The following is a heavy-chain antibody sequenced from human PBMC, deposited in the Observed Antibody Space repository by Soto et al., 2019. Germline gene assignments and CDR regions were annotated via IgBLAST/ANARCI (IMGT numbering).Heavy chain of an antibody. J-gene: IGHJ1*01. CDR3: AKEKGPSSGWYLPFQH. V-gene: IGHV3-30*18. Sequence: QVQLVESGGGVVQPGRSLRLSCAASGFTFSSYGMHWVRQAPGKGLEWVAVISYDGSNKYYADSVKGRFTISRDNSKNTLYLQMNSLRAEDTAVYYCAKEKGPSSGWYLPFQHWGQGTLVTVSS. CDR2: ISYDGSNK. D-gene: IGHD6-19*01. CDR1: GFTFSSYG.